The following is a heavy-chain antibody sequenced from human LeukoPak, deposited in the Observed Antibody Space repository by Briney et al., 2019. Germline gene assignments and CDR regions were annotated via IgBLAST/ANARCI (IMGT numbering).Heavy chain of an antibody. CDR1: GYTFSDFY. V-gene: IGHV1-2*02. Sequence: ASVKVSCRASGYTFSDFYIHWMRQAPGQGLEYVGWITPKSGDTYSPQRFQGRVTMTRDASISTAYMELSSLRSDDTAVCFCARVRLADERAWAYWGQGTLVTVSS. J-gene: IGHJ1*01. D-gene: IGHD3-3*02. CDR3: ARVRLADERAWAY. CDR2: ITPKSGDT.